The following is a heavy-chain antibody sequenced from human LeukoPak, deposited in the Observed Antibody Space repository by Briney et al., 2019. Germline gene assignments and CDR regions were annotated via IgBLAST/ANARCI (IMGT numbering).Heavy chain of an antibody. V-gene: IGHV1-2*02. CDR1: GYTFTGYF. D-gene: IGHD6-13*01. CDR2: INPNSGDT. CDR3: ARAQSQTAPAGTFANS. Sequence: GASVKVSCKASGYTFTGYFLHWVRRAPGQGFEWMGWINPNSGDTSYTQTFQGRVTMTRDTSISTAYMELSSLRSDDTAVYYCARAQSQTAPAGTFANSWGQGTLVTVSS. J-gene: IGHJ4*02.